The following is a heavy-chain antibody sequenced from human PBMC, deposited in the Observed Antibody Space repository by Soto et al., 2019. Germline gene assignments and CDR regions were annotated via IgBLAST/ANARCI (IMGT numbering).Heavy chain of an antibody. D-gene: IGHD2-15*01. CDR1: GGSVESSSC. J-gene: IGHJ6*02. V-gene: IGHV4-4*02. CDR3: VRSVPAATWAYNGMDV. Sequence: QVRLKESGPGLVKPSGTLSLTCAVSGGSVESSSCWSWVRQAPVKGLEWIGEIYHSGTFNYNPSLAIRVSVSVDKSTNQFSLNLNSVTAADTAVYYCVRSVPAATWAYNGMDVWGQGTTVTVSS. CDR2: IYHSGTF.